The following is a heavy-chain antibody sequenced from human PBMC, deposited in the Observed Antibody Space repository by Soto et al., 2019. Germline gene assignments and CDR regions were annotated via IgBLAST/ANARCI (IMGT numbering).Heavy chain of an antibody. D-gene: IGHD6-13*01. V-gene: IGHV4-61*01. Sequence: SEPLSLTSTDSGGPISRGKYYWSWIQQPPGKGLEWIAYIYYSGSTNYNPSVKSRVTISLDTSKNQFSLKLSSVTAADTAVYYCARYPLLSAGPPGDAFDIWGQGTMVTVS. J-gene: IGHJ3*02. CDR3: ARYPLLSAGPPGDAFDI. CDR1: GGPISRGKYY. CDR2: IYYSGST.